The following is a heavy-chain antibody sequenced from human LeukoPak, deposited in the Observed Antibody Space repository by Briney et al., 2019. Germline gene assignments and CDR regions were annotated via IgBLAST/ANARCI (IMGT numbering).Heavy chain of an antibody. V-gene: IGHV4-39*07. D-gene: IGHD3-3*01. CDR2: IYYSGST. J-gene: IGHJ6*03. CDR3: ARDPINYDFWSGYYGYYYYMDV. Sequence: PSETLSLTCTVSGGSISSSSYYWGWIRQPPGKGLEWIGSIYYSGSTYYNPSLKSRVTISVDTSKNQFSLKLSSVTAADTAVYYCARDPINYDFWSGYYGYYYYMDVWGEGTTVTVSS. CDR1: GGSISSSSYY.